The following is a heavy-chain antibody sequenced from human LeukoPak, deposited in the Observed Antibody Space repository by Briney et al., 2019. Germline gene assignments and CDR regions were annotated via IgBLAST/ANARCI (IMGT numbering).Heavy chain of an antibody. V-gene: IGHV3-53*01. CDR1: GSTVSNNY. J-gene: IGHJ4*02. CDR3: ARDSNGPAF. D-gene: IGHD6-19*01. CDR2: IYSGGGT. Sequence: GGSLRLSCAASGSTVSNNYMSWVRQAPGKGLEWVSVIYSGGGTFYSDSVKGRFTISRDYSKNTLYLQMNSLRADDTAVYYCARDSNGPAFWGQGTLVTVSS.